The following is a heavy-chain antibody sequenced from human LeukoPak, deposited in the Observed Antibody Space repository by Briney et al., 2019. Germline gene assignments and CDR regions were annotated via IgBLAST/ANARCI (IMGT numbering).Heavy chain of an antibody. CDR3: ARLSITGTYCSGGSCYYDY. Sequence: PGGSLRLSCAASGFTVSSNYMSWVRQAPGKGLEWVSVIYSGGSTYYADSVKGRFTISRHNSKNTLYLQMNSLRAEDTAVYYCARLSITGTYCSGGSCYYDYWGQGTLVTVSS. V-gene: IGHV3-53*04. CDR2: IYSGGST. J-gene: IGHJ4*02. D-gene: IGHD2-15*01. CDR1: GFTVSSNY.